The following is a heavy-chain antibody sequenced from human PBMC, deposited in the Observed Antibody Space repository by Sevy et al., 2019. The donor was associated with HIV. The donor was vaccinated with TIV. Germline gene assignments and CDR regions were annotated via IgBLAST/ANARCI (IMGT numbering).Heavy chain of an antibody. D-gene: IGHD3-3*01. Sequence: SETLSLTCTVSGGSINNYWWGWIRQPAGKGLEWIGRIHSSGTADYNPSLKSRVTMSVDTARNQFSLKMSSVTAADTAVYFCARDDQDSWSAYYKVQYQYIMDVWGQGTTVTVSS. CDR2: IHSSGTA. CDR1: GGSINNYW. V-gene: IGHV4-4*07. J-gene: IGHJ6*02. CDR3: ARDDQDSWSAYYKVQYQYIMDV.